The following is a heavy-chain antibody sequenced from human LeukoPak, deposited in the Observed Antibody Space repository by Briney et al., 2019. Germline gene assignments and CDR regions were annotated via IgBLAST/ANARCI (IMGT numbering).Heavy chain of an antibody. CDR2: ISPYNGNT. Sequence: ASVKVSCKASGYTFTNFGITWVRRAPGQGLEWMGWISPYNGNTNYAQNLQGRVTMTTDTSTSTAYMELRSLISDDTAVYYCARGGVVPATVSNWFDPWGQGTLVTVSS. CDR1: GYTFTNFG. D-gene: IGHD2-2*01. CDR3: ARGGVVPATVSNWFDP. J-gene: IGHJ5*02. V-gene: IGHV1-18*01.